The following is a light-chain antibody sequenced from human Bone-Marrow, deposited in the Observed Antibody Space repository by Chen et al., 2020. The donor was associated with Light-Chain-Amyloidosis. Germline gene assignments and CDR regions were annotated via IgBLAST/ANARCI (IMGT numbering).Light chain of an antibody. V-gene: IGKV1-33*01. J-gene: IGKJ3*01. Sequence: DIQMTQSPSSLSATIGDRVTITCQASQDISDYLNWYQQKPGKAPKLLIYDASKLENGVPSRFSGSGSGSDFSFTISRRQPEDFATDYGQQFDEFPVTFGPGTKVDRK. CDR2: DAS. CDR3: QQFDEFPVT. CDR1: QDISDY.